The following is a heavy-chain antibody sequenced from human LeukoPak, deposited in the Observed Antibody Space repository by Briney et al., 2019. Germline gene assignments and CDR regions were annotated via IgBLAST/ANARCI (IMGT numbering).Heavy chain of an antibody. V-gene: IGHV3-53*01. CDR1: GFTVSSNY. D-gene: IGHD2-2*01. Sequence: GGSLRLSCAASGFTVSSNYMNWVRQAPGKGLEWVSVIYSGGSTYYADSVKGRFTISRDNSKNSLYLQMNSLRAEDTAVYYCAYCSSTSWNYYMDVWGKGTTVTVSS. J-gene: IGHJ6*03. CDR3: AYCSSTSWNYYMDV. CDR2: IYSGGST.